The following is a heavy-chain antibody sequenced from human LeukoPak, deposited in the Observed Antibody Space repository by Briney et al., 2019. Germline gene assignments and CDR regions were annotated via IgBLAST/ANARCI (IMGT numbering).Heavy chain of an antibody. D-gene: IGHD4-17*01. CDR2: IWYDGSNK. V-gene: IGHV3-33*01. CDR1: GFTFSSCG. Sequence: GGSLRLSCAASGFTFSSCGMHWVRQAPGKGLEWVAVIWYDGSNKYYADSVKGRFTISRDNSKNTLYLQMNSLRAEDTAVYYCASGSRTTVTTVTHFDYWGQGTLVTVSS. CDR3: ASGSRTTVTTVTHFDY. J-gene: IGHJ4*02.